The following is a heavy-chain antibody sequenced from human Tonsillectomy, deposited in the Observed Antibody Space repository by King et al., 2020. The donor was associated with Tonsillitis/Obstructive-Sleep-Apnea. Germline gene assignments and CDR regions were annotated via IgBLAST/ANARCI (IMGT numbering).Heavy chain of an antibody. Sequence: VQLVESGGGLVQPGGSLRLSCAASGFTFSSYAMTWVRQAPGKGLEWVSVISGSGGSTYYADSVKGRFTISRDTSKNTLYLQMNSLRVEGTAVYDCAKDSDRSGYYPSDYYYMSVWGTETTVTVSS. CDR1: GFTFSSYA. D-gene: IGHD3-22*01. V-gene: IGHV3-23*04. CDR3: AKDSDRSGYYPSDYYYMSV. J-gene: IGHJ6*03. CDR2: ISGSGGST.